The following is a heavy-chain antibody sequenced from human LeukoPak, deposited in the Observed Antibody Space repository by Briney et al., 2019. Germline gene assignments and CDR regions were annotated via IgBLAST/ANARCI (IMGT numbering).Heavy chain of an antibody. Sequence: GGSLRLSCAASGFTFSSYGMHWVRQAPGKGLEWVAFIRSDGSNKYYADSVKGRFTISRDNSKLYLQMNSLRAEDTAVYYCARALYRQHIVVVNAKNYWYFDLWGRGTLVTVSS. J-gene: IGHJ2*01. CDR3: ARALYRQHIVVVNAKNYWYFDL. V-gene: IGHV3-30*02. D-gene: IGHD2-21*01. CDR2: IRSDGSNK. CDR1: GFTFSSYG.